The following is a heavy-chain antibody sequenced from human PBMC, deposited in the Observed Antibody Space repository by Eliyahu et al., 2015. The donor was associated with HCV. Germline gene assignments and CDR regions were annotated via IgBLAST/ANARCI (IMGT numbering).Heavy chain of an antibody. D-gene: IGHD5-18*01. J-gene: IGHJ3*02. V-gene: IGHV1-46*03. CDR3: ANVDTAFDI. CDR2: INPSGGST. Sequence: QVQLVQSGAEVKKPGASVXVSCKXSGYTFTSYYMHWVRQAPGQGLEWMGIINPSGGSTSYAQKFQGRVTMTRDTSTSTVYMELSSLRSEDTAVYYCANVDTAFDIWGQGTMVTVSS. CDR1: GYTFTSYY.